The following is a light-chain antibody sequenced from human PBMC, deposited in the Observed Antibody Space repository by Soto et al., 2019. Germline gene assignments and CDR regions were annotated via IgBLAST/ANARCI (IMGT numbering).Light chain of an antibody. CDR1: QRVSTY. J-gene: IGKJ2*01. V-gene: IGKV1-39*01. CDR2: AAS. CDR3: QQSSSTPYT. Sequence: IQMTPSPSSLSASVGDRVTIACRSSQRVSTYLNWYQQKPGRAPNLLIFAASSLQSGVPSRFRGSGSGTDFTLTISSMQPEDFATYYCQQSSSTPYTFGQGTKVDIK.